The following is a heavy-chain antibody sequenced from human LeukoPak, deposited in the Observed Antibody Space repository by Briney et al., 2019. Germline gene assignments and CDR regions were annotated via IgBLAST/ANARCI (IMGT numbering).Heavy chain of an antibody. CDR3: VRDGGCFSYNMDV. V-gene: IGHV1-46*01. Sequence: ASVKVSCKASGYTFIRYHMHWVRQAPGQGLEWIGVLKLYDGSISHAQKFQGRVTMTSDTSTSTVYMELSSLRSEDTAVYFCVRDGGCFSYNMDVWGQGTTVTVSS. CDR2: LKLYDGSI. J-gene: IGHJ6*02. D-gene: IGHD1-26*01. CDR1: GYTFIRYH.